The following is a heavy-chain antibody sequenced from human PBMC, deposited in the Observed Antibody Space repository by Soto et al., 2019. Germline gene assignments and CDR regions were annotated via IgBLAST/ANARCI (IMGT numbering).Heavy chain of an antibody. V-gene: IGHV5-51*01. D-gene: IGHD3-16*01. CDR3: ARHSTHAGILAGMSSGEGMDV. CDR2: IYPGDSDT. CDR1: GYSFTSYW. J-gene: IGHJ6*01. Sequence: GESLKISCKGSGYSFTSYWIGWVRQMPGKGLEWMGIIYPGDSDTRYSPSFQGQVTISADKSISTAYLQWSSLKASDTAMYYCARHSTHAGILAGMSSGEGMDVWGQGTTVTVSS.